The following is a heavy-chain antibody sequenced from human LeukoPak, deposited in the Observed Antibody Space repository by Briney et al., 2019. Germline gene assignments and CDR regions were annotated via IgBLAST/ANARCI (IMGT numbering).Heavy chain of an antibody. D-gene: IGHD2-2*01. V-gene: IGHV4-4*07. CDR1: GGSISSYF. Sequence: RPSETLSLTCTVSGGSISSYFWTWIRQPAGKGLEWIGHIDTSGRTNYNPSLKSRVIMSVDKSKNQFSLKVTSVSAADTAVYYCARVEMGSDVSCCFADVWGKGTTVTVSS. CDR2: IDTSGRT. CDR3: ARVEMGSDVSCCFADV. J-gene: IGHJ6*04.